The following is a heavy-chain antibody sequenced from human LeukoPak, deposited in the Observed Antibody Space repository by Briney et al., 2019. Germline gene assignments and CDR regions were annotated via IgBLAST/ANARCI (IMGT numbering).Heavy chain of an antibody. Sequence: PSETLSLTCTVSGGSISSGGYYWSWIRQPPGKGLEWIGYIYHSGSTYYNPSLKSRVTISVDRSKNQFSLKLSSVTAADTAVYYCARYVRTAADAFDIWGQGTMVTVSS. CDR3: ARYVRTAADAFDI. J-gene: IGHJ3*02. V-gene: IGHV4-30-2*01. D-gene: IGHD6-13*01. CDR1: GGSISSGGYY. CDR2: IYHSGST.